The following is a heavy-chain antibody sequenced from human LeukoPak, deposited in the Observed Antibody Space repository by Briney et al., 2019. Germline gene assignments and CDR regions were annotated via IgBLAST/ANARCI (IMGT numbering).Heavy chain of an antibody. CDR1: GGSFSGYY. CDR3: AGGRGLTYYYYYYRHV. Sequence: SDTVSLTCAAYGGSFSGYYWRWLRQPPGQGLEWIGEINHSGSTNYNPPLKNGVTIYIDTLTNQFSLTQSAVTAADAAVDYFAGGRGLTYYYYYYRHVWGEGTTV. V-gene: IGHV4-34*01. J-gene: IGHJ6*03. CDR2: INHSGST. D-gene: IGHD3-10*01.